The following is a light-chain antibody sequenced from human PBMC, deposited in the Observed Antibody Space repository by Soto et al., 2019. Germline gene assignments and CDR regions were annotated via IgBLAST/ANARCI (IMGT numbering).Light chain of an antibody. J-gene: IGLJ1*01. CDR2: DVS. V-gene: IGLV2-14*01. CDR1: SSDVGGYNY. CDR3: SSYTSSSTYYV. Sequence: QSVLTQPASVSGSPGQSITISCTGTSSDVGGYNYVSWYQQPPGKAPKLMIYDVSNRPSGVSNRFSGSKSGNTASLTISGRQAEDEADYYCSSYTSSSTYYVFGTGTQLTVL.